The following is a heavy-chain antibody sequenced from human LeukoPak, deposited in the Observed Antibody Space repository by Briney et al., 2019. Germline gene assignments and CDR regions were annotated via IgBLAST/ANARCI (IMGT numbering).Heavy chain of an antibody. CDR2: ISNDGRII. CDR1: EFTFSDYY. CDR3: AREAVSRRTPYWYFDL. Sequence: PGGSLRLSCAASEFTFSDYYMSWVRQAPGKGLEWISYISNDGRIILYADSVKGRFTISRDNTKNSLYLQMKSLRAEDTAVYFCAREAVSRRTPYWYFDLWGRGTLVTVSS. J-gene: IGHJ2*01. D-gene: IGHD1-14*01. V-gene: IGHV3-11*01.